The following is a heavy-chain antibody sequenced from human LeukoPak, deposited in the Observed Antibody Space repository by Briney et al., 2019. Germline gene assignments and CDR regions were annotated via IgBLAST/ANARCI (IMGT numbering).Heavy chain of an antibody. V-gene: IGHV3-23*01. CDR3: AKDRGSSSLYFDY. J-gene: IGHJ4*02. CDR2: ISGSSGST. Sequence: GGSLRLSCAASGFAFSSYAMSWVRQAPGKGLEWVSAISGSSGSTYYVDSVKGRFTISRDNSKNTLYLQMNSLRAEDTAVYYYAKDRGSSSLYFDYWGQGTLVTVSS. D-gene: IGHD6-13*01. CDR1: GFAFSSYA.